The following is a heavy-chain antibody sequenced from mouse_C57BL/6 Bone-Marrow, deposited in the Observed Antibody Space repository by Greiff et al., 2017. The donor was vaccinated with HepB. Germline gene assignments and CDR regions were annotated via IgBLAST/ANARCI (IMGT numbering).Heavy chain of an antibody. CDR3: VRDVPYDYDAAMDY. Sequence: EVQLVESGGGLVQPKGSLKLSCAASGFTFNTYAMHWVRQAPGKGLEWVARIRSKSSNYATYYADSVKDRFTISRDDSQSMLYLQMNNLKTEDTAMYYCVRDVPYDYDAAMDYWGQGTSVTVSS. J-gene: IGHJ4*01. D-gene: IGHD2-4*01. V-gene: IGHV10-3*01. CDR2: IRSKSSNYAT. CDR1: GFTFNTYA.